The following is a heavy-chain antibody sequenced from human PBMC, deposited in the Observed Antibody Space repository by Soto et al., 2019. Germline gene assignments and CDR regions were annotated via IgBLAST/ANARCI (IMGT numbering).Heavy chain of an antibody. CDR1: GYTCTSYG. D-gene: IGHD5-12*01. CDR2: ISAYNGNT. CDR3: ALDVHGGYVSDLDY. J-gene: IGHJ4*02. V-gene: IGHV1-18*01. Sequence: QVQLVQSGAEVKKPGASVTVSCKASGYTCTSYGIRWVRQAPGQGLEWMGWISAYNGNTNYSQKLQGRDTMTTDTSTSTAYMGLRSLRSDDTAVYYCALDVHGGYVSDLDYWGQGTLVTVSS.